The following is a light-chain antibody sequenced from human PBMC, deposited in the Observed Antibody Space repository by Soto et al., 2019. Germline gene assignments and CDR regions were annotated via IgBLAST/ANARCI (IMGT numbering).Light chain of an antibody. V-gene: IGKV1-39*01. CDR1: QSVSSY. Sequence: DIQMTQSPSSLSASVGDRVTITCRASQSVSSYLNWYQHKPGTAPKLLIYAASSLQSGVPSRFSGSGSGTDFTLTISSLQPEDFSTYYCQQSYNTPTTFGGGTKVESK. J-gene: IGKJ4*01. CDR2: AAS. CDR3: QQSYNTPTT.